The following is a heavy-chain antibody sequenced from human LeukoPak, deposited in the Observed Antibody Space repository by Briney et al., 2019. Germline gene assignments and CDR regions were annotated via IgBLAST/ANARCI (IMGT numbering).Heavy chain of an antibody. Sequence: ASVKVSCKPSGFKCTSYDLSWVRQATGQGLEWMGWISAYSGNTNYAEKFHDRVTMTTDTSTGMAYMELRSLEFDDTAIYYCATNYGSGSAPLDPWGQGTLVTVSA. CDR3: ATNYGSGSAPLDP. V-gene: IGHV1-18*01. CDR2: ISAYSGNT. D-gene: IGHD3-10*01. J-gene: IGHJ5*02. CDR1: GFKCTSYD.